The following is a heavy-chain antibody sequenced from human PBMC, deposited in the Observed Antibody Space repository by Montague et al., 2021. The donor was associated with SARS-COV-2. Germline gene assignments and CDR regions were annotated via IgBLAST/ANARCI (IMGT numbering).Heavy chain of an antibody. CDR2: ISYNGRNK. CDR1: GFTFTSYA. CDR3: AREPKPVGYSYGYTFFDY. J-gene: IGHJ4*02. V-gene: IGHV3-30*03. D-gene: IGHD5-18*01. Sequence: SLRLSCAASGFTFTSYALHWVRQAPGKGPEWVAVISYNGRNKQFGDSVKGRATISRDNSKNTLYLQVDSLRTDATAVYYCAREPKPVGYSYGYTFFDYWGQGTLVTVSS.